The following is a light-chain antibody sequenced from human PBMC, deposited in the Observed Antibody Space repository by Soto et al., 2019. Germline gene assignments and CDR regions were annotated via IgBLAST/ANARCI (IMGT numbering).Light chain of an antibody. CDR1: AGAVTSGQY. J-gene: IGLJ3*02. CDR3: LLSYNGVQV. Sequence: QAVVTQEPSLTVSPGGTVTLTCGSSAGAVTSGQYPFWFQQKPGQAPKTLIYDTSRRHSWTPARFSGSLLGDKAALTLSGTQPEDEAEYYCLLSYNGVQVFGGGTKLTVL. CDR2: DTS. V-gene: IGLV7-46*01.